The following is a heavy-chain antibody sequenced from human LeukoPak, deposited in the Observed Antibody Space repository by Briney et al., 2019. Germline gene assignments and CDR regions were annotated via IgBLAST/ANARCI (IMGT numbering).Heavy chain of an antibody. CDR1: SGSISSGDYY. J-gene: IGHJ4*02. Sequence: PSQTLSLTCTVSSGSISSGDYYWTWIRQPPGKGLEWIGYIYYSGSTYYNPSLKSRVTISVDTSKNQFSLKLSSVTAPDTAVYYCARTKYSSGWYVVRSGDPFDYWGQGILVTVSS. V-gene: IGHV4-30-4*01. D-gene: IGHD6-19*01. CDR2: IYYSGST. CDR3: ARTKYSSGWYVVRSGDPFDY.